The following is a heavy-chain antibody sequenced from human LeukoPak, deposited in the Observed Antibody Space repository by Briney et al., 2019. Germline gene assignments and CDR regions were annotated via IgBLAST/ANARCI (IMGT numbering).Heavy chain of an antibody. J-gene: IGHJ3*02. D-gene: IGHD2-2*01. CDR3: ARDYTQKGYCSSTSCARAFDI. Sequence: GGSLRLSCAASGFTFSTYTMNWVRQTPGKGLEWVSSISSSDTYIYYADSVKGRFTISRDNAKNSLYLQMNSLRAEDTAVYYCARDYTQKGYCSSTSCARAFDIWGQGTMVTVSS. CDR2: ISSSDTYI. V-gene: IGHV3-21*01. CDR1: GFTFSTYT.